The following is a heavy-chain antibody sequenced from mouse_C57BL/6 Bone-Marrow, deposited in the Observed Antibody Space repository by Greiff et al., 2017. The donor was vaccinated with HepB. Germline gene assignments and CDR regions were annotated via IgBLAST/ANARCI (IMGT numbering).Heavy chain of an antibody. D-gene: IGHD4-1*01. J-gene: IGHJ3*01. CDR1: GFSFNTYA. Sequence: EVQLVESGGGLVQPKGSLKLSCAASGFSFNTYAMNWVRQAPGKGLEWVARIRSKSNNYATYYADSVKDRFTISGDDSESMLYLQMNNLKTEDTAKYYGVRHETNWDWFAYWGQGTLVTVSA. CDR3: VRHETNWDWFAY. CDR2: IRSKSNNYAT. V-gene: IGHV10-1*01.